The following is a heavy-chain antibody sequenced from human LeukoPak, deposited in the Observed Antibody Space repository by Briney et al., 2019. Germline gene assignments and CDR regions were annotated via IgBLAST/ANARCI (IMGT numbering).Heavy chain of an antibody. CDR1: GGSISSYY. CDR3: ASQRLGELSLYSLDY. J-gene: IGHJ4*02. V-gene: IGHV4-59*08. Sequence: PETLSLTCTVSGGSISSYYWGWIRQPPGKGLEWIGYIYYSGSTNYNPSLKSRVTISVDTSKNQFSLKLSSVTAADTAVYYCASQRLGELSLYSLDYWGQGTLVTVSS. CDR2: IYYSGST. D-gene: IGHD3-16*02.